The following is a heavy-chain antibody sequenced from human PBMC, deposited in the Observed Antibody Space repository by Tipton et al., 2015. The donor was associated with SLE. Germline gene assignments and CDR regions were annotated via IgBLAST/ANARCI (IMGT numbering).Heavy chain of an antibody. CDR3: ARHSSFFDP. V-gene: IGHV4-39*07. J-gene: IGHJ5*02. D-gene: IGHD2-21*01. Sequence: TLSLTCTVSGGSISSGSYYWSWIRQPPGKGLEWIGEINHSGSTNYNPSLKSRVTISVDTSKNQFSLKLSSVTAADTAVYYCARHSSFFDPWGQGTLVTVSS. CDR1: GGSISSGSYY. CDR2: INHSGST.